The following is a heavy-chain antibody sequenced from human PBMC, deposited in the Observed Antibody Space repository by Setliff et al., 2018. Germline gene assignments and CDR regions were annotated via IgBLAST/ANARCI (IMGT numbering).Heavy chain of an antibody. J-gene: IGHJ6*03. D-gene: IGHD2-21*01. CDR2: IHHSGKA. V-gene: IGHV4-38-2*01. Sequence: SETLSLTCVVSGFSISSGNYWGWIRQPPGKGLEWIVNIHHSGKAYYNPSLKSRVTISLATSKNQFSLSLSCVTAADTAVYYWARLSGFQTMDVWGKGTTVTAP. CDR3: ARLSGFQTMDV. CDR1: GFSISSGNY.